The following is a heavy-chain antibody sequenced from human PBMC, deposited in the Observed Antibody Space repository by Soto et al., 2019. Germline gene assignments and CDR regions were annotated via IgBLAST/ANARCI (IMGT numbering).Heavy chain of an antibody. D-gene: IGHD6-13*01. CDR1: GFKFSNYA. CDR2: ISATGGGT. V-gene: IGHV3-23*01. CDR3: AKGTVGSTLQPYYFDF. Sequence: GGSLRLSCAASGFKFSNYAMSWVRQAPGKGLEWVSLISATGGGTYYADSVKGRFTISRDNSHNTLYLQVHSLTAEDTAVYYCAKGTVGSTLQPYYFDFWGQGTLVTVSS. J-gene: IGHJ4*02.